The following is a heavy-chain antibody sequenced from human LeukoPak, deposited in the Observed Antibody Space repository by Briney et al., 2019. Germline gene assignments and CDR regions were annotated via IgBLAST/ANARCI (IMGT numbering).Heavy chain of an antibody. D-gene: IGHD3-10*01. CDR2: ISANGDSS. CDR3: ARRTTGSNLDY. V-gene: IGHV3-23*01. Sequence: PGGSLRLSCAASGFTFSTYAMSWVRQAPGKGLEWVSSISANGDSSYYADSVKGRLTISRDNSKNTLSLQMNSLRADDTAVYYCARRTTGSNLDYWGQGTLVTVSS. J-gene: IGHJ4*02. CDR1: GFTFSTYA.